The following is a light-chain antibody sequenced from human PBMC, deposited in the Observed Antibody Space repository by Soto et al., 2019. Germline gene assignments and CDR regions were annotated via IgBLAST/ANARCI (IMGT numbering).Light chain of an antibody. CDR2: GVS. CDR1: SGDVGGYNY. CDR3: SSFTSSITHV. Sequence: QSALTQPASVSGSPGQSITISCTGTSGDVGGYNYVSWYQQYPGKAPTLLIYGVSYRPSGVSNRFSGSKSGNTASLTISGLQAEDEADYYCSSFTSSITHVFGGGTKLTVL. J-gene: IGLJ2*01. V-gene: IGLV2-14*03.